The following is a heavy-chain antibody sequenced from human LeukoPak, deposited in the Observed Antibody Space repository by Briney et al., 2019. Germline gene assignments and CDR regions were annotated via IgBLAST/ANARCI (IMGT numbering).Heavy chain of an antibody. CDR3: ARDRRPYCYDSSGCSMDV. CDR1: GYTFTGYY. CDR2: INPNSGGT. J-gene: IGHJ6*02. V-gene: IGHV1-2*02. D-gene: IGHD3-22*01. Sequence: GASVKVSCKASGYTFTGYYMHWVRQAPGQGLEWMGWINPNSGGTNYAQKFQGRVTMTRDTSISTAYMELSRLRSDDTAVYYCARDRRPYCYDSSGCSMDVWGQGTTVTVSS.